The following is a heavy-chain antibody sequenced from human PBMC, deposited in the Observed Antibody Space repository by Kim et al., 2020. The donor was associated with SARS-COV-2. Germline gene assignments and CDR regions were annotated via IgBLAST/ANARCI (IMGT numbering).Heavy chain of an antibody. CDR1: GFTFDDYA. J-gene: IGHJ4*02. CDR3: AKVGGSYYEAFDY. Sequence: GGSLRLSCAASGFTFDDYAMHWVRQAPGKGLEWVSGISWNSGSIGYADSVKGRFTISRDNSKNSLYLQMNSLRAEDTALYYCAKVGGSYYEAFDYWGQGTLVTVSS. D-gene: IGHD1-26*01. CDR2: ISWNSGSI. V-gene: IGHV3-9*01.